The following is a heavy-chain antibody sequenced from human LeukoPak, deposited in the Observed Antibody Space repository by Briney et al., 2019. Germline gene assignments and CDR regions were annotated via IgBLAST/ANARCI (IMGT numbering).Heavy chain of an antibody. D-gene: IGHD3-10*01. CDR3: ASVRRGFGESSKYYSYYYMDV. CDR2: IYYSGST. J-gene: IGHJ6*03. Sequence: PSETLSLSCSVSGGSMNSYYWGWIRQPPGKGLEWIGNIYYSGSTYCNPSLKSRVTISVDTSKNQFSLKLSAVTAADTAVYYCASVRRGFGESSKYYSYYYMDVWGNGTTVTISS. V-gene: IGHV4-39*01. CDR1: GGSMNSYY.